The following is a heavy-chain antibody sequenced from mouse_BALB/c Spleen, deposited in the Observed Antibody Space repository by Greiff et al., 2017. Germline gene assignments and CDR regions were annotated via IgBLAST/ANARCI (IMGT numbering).Heavy chain of an antibody. D-gene: IGHD2-14*01. J-gene: IGHJ4*01. CDR1: GYTFTSYW. V-gene: IGHV1-5*01. CDR3: TRSGVRYAMDY. CDR2: IYPGNSDT. Sequence: VQLQQSGAELAKPGALVKMSCKASGYTFTSYWMHWVKQRPGQGLEWIGAIYPGNSDTSYNQKFKGKAKLTAVTSTSTAYMELSSLTNEDSAVYYCTRSGVRYAMDYWGQGTSVTVSS.